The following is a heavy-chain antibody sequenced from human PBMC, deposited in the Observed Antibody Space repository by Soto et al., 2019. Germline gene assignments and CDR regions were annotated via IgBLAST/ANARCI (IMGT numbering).Heavy chain of an antibody. CDR1: GYTFSNYN. V-gene: IGHV1-8*01. J-gene: IGHJ6*03. CDR2: MNPDSGNT. Sequence: QEQLVQSGAEVKKPGAPVKVSCKASGYTFSNYNINWVRQASGQALEWMGWMNPDSGNTGYAEKFQGRVTMTRNRSISTAYMELSGLRSEDTAVYYCAREAASDPSFYYHYMDVWGKGTTVTVSS. CDR3: AREAASDPSFYYHYMDV. D-gene: IGHD6-25*01.